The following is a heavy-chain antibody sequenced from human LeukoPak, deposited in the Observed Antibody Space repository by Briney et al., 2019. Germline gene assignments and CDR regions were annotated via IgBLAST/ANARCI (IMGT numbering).Heavy chain of an antibody. V-gene: IGHV3-15*01. CDR3: TSCSSTSCYAIDY. Sequence: GGSLRLSCAASGFTFSNAWMSWVRQVPGKGLEWVGRIKSKTDGGTTDYAAPVKGRFTISRDDSKNTLYLQMNSLKTEDTAVYYCTSCSSTSCYAIDYWGQGTLVTVSS. CDR2: IKSKTDGGTT. D-gene: IGHD2-2*01. CDR1: GFTFSNAW. J-gene: IGHJ4*02.